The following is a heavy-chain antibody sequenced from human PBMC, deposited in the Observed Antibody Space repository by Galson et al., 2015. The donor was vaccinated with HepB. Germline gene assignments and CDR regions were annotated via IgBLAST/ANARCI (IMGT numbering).Heavy chain of an antibody. CDR3: VRSLGATPYAFDT. CDR2: IYYVGST. D-gene: IGHD1-26*01. J-gene: IGHJ3*02. CDR1: GGSISGSY. V-gene: IGHV4-59*01. Sequence: SETLSLTCTVSGGSISGSYWGWIRQSPGKGLEWIGYIYYVGSTNYNPTNYSPSLKSRVTISVDTSKNQFSLKLTSVTAADTAFYYCVRSLGATPYAFDTWGQGTVVTVSS.